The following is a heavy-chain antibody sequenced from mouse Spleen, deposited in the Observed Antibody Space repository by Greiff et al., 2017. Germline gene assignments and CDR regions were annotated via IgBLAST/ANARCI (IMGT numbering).Heavy chain of an antibody. CDR3: ARGDPYGNYGVDY. J-gene: IGHJ4*01. D-gene: IGHD2-1*01. Sequence: LEESGAELVKPGASVKISCKASGYAFSSYWMNWVKQRPGKGLEWIGQVYPGDGDTNYNGKFKGKATLTADKSSSTAYMQLSSLTSEDSAVYFCARGDPYGNYGVDYWGQGTSVTVSS. CDR1: GYAFSSYW. CDR2: VYPGDGDT. V-gene: IGHV1-80*01.